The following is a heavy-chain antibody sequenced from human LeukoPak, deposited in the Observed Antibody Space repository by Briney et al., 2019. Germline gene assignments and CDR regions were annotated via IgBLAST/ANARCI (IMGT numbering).Heavy chain of an antibody. CDR1: GGSFSGYY. Sequence: SETLSLTCAVYGGSFSGYYWSWIRQPPGKGLEWIGEINHSGSTNYNPSLKSRVTISVDTSKNQFSLKLSSVTAADTAVYYCARGRKRVRFLEWLRNWLDPWGQGTLVTVSS. CDR3: ARGRKRVRFLEWLRNWLDP. V-gene: IGHV4-34*01. CDR2: INHSGST. J-gene: IGHJ5*02. D-gene: IGHD3-3*01.